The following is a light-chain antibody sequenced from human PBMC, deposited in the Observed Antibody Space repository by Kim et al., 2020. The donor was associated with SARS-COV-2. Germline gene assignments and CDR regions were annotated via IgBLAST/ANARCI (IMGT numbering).Light chain of an antibody. CDR2: RNN. V-gene: IGLV10-54*01. Sequence: QAGLTQPPSVSKDLRQTATLTCTGNSNNVGHQGAVWLQQHQGHPPKLLSYRNNNRPSGISDRLSASRSENTASLTITGIQPEDEADYYCSAWDSSLSAWVFGGGTQLTVL. J-gene: IGLJ3*02. CDR3: SAWDSSLSAWV. CDR1: SNNVGHQG.